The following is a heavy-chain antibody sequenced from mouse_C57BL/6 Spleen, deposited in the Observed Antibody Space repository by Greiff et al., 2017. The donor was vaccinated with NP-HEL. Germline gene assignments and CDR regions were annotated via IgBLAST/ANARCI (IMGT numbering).Heavy chain of an antibody. Sequence: EVKVVESGEGLVKPGGSLKLSCAASGFTFSSYAMSWVRQTPEKRLEWVAYISSGGDYIYYADTVKGRFTISRDNARNTLYLQMSSLKSEDTAMYYCTILREGVWFAYWGQGTLVTVSA. D-gene: IGHD1-1*01. CDR2: ISSGGDYI. CDR3: TILREGVWFAY. CDR1: GFTFSSYA. V-gene: IGHV5-9-1*02. J-gene: IGHJ3*01.